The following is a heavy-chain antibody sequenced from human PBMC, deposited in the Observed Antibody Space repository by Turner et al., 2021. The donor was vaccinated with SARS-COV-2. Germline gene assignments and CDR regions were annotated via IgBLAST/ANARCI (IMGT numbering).Heavy chain of an antibody. D-gene: IGHD3-3*01. CDR3: ARDYYDFWSGKSFKHASFDY. CDR1: GFTFSSYS. Sequence: EVQLVESGGGLVKPGGSLRLSCAASGFTFSSYSMNWVRQAPGKGLEWVSSISSRISYIYYADSVKGRFTISRDNAKNSLYLQMNSLRAEDTAVYYCARDYYDFWSGKSFKHASFDYWGHGTLVTVSS. J-gene: IGHJ4*01. V-gene: IGHV3-21*01. CDR2: ISSRISYI.